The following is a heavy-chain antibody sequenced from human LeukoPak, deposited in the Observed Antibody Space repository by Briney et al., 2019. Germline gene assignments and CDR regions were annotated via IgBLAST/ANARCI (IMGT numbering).Heavy chain of an antibody. J-gene: IGHJ3*02. CDR2: INNNGGTT. CDR1: GFTFSIYA. CDR3: VKTMVTFGGIIRADAFDI. V-gene: IGHV3-64D*06. D-gene: IGHD3-16*01. Sequence: GGSLRLSCSASGFTFSIYAMHWVRQAPGKGLEYLSGINNNGGTTNYADSVKGRFTISRDNFKNTLYLPMSSLRPEDTAVYYCVKTMVTFGGIIRADAFDIWGQGTMVTVSS.